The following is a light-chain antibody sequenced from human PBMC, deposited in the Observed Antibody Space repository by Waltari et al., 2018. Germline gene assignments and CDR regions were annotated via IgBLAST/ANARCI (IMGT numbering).Light chain of an antibody. V-gene: IGKV3-15*01. Sequence: EMVMTQSPATLSVSPGERAPLPCRASQSVGSNVAWSQQKPGQAPRLLIYGASTRATVIPARFSGSGSGTEFTLTISSLQSEDFAVYYCQHYNIWPPGYTFGQGTKLEIK. CDR3: QHYNIWPPGYT. J-gene: IGKJ2*01. CDR2: GAS. CDR1: QSVGSN.